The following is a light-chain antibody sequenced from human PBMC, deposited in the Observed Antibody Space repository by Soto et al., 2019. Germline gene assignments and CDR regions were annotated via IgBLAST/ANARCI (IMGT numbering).Light chain of an antibody. CDR2: QDS. V-gene: IGLV1-40*01. J-gene: IGLJ3*02. CDR1: SSNIGSTFD. CDR3: QSYDNSLRAWV. Sequence: QLVLTQPPSVSGAPGQRVTISCTGRSSNIGSTFDVHWYQHLPGTAPKLLIYQDSNRPSGVPDRFSGSRSGTSASLAITGLQAEDEADYYCQSYDNSLRAWVFGGGTKVTVL.